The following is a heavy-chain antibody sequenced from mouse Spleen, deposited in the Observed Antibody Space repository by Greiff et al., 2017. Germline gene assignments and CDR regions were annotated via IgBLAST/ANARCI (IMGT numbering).Heavy chain of an antibody. Sequence: EVKLVESGGGLVQPGGSLKLSCATSGFTFSDYYMYWVRQTPEKRLEWVAYISNGGGSTYYPDTVKGRFTIARDNAKNTLYLHMSRLKSEDTAMYYCARRNDGGYFDYWGQGTTLTVSS. V-gene: IGHV5-12*02. D-gene: IGHD2-3*01. J-gene: IGHJ2*01. CDR2: ISNGGGST. CDR1: GFTFSDYY. CDR3: ARRNDGGYFDY.